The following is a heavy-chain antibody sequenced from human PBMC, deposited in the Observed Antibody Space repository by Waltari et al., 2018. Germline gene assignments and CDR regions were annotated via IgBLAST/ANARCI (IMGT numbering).Heavy chain of an antibody. J-gene: IGHJ5*02. Sequence: EVQLVETGGGLIQPGGSLRLSCAASGFTVNSNYMSWIRQAPGKGLEWVSLINSEGSTYYADSVKGRVTISRDNSKNTLNLQMNSLRAEDTAVYYCASSLDSSGSTWGQGTLVTVSS. CDR2: INSEGST. D-gene: IGHD3-22*01. CDR3: ASSLDSSGST. V-gene: IGHV3-53*02. CDR1: GFTVNSNY.